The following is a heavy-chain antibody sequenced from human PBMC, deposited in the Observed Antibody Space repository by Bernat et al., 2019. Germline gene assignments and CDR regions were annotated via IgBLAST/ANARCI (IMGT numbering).Heavy chain of an antibody. CDR1: GYTFTSYD. V-gene: IGHV1-8*01. Sequence: QVQLVQSGAEVKKPGASVKVSCKASGYTFTSYDINWVRQATGQGLEWMGWMNPNSGNTGYAKKFQGRVTRTRNTSISTAYMEMSRLRSEDTAVYYCARGRPGGGTGTTDYWGQGTLVTVSS. CDR3: ARGRPGGGTGTTDY. J-gene: IGHJ4*02. CDR2: MNPNSGNT. D-gene: IGHD1-7*01.